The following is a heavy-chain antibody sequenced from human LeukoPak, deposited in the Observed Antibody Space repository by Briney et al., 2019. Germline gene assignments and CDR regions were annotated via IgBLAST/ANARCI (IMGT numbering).Heavy chain of an antibody. D-gene: IGHD1-14*01. V-gene: IGHV3-33*08. CDR1: GFTFSSYS. CDR3: ARAAGGKNWFDP. Sequence: GGSLRLSCAASGFTFSSYSMSWVRQAPGKGLEWVAVIWYDGSNKYYADSVKGRFTISRDNSKNTLYLQMNSLRAEDTAVYYCARAAGGKNWFDPWGQGTLVTVSS. J-gene: IGHJ5*02. CDR2: IWYDGSNK.